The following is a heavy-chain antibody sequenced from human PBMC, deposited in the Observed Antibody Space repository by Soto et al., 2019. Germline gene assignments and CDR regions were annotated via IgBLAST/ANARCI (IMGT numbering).Heavy chain of an antibody. CDR2: FSNSGSTM. V-gene: IGHV3-11*01. Sequence: GGSLRLSCAASGFTFSDYYMSWIRQAPGKGLEWVSCFSNSGSTMFYADSVKGRFTISRDNAKNSVYLHMHSLRAEDTAVYYCARDAGSGDHDSGYHYAFDYWGQGTLVTVSS. D-gene: IGHD3-22*01. CDR3: ARDAGSGDHDSGYHYAFDY. J-gene: IGHJ4*02. CDR1: GFTFSDYY.